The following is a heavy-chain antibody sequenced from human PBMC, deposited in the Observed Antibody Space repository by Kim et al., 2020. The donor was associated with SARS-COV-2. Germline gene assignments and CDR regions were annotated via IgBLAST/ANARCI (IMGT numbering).Heavy chain of an antibody. CDR2: INPNSGGT. D-gene: IGHD4-17*01. CDR3: ARDLFSGYGDYVAHFDY. CDR1: GYTFTGYY. J-gene: IGHJ4*02. Sequence: ASVKVSCKASGYTFTGYYMHWVRQAPGQGLEWMGWINPNSGGTNYAQKFQGRVTMTRDTSISTAYMELSRLRSDDTAVYYCARDLFSGYGDYVAHFDYWGQGTLVTVSS. V-gene: IGHV1-2*02.